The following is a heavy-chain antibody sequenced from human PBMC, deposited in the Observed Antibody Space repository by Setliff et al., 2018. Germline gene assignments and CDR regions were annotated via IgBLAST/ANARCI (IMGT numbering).Heavy chain of an antibody. CDR1: GYTFTSYD. CDR3: AREYYYDSRGAFDI. D-gene: IGHD3-22*01. V-gene: IGHV1-8*03. J-gene: IGHJ3*02. Sequence: ASVKVSCKASGYTFTSYDINWVRQATGQGLEWMGWMNPNSGNTGYAQKFQGRVTITRNTSISTAYMELSSLRSEDTAVYYCAREYYYDSRGAFDIWGQGTMVTVSS. CDR2: MNPNSGNT.